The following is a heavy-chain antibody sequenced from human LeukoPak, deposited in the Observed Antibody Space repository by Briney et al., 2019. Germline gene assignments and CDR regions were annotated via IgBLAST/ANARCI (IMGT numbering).Heavy chain of an antibody. CDR2: ISSSGSTI. CDR3: ARRLAASGNY. D-gene: IGHD6-6*01. CDR1: GFTFGSYE. J-gene: IGHJ4*02. V-gene: IGHV3-48*03. Sequence: QPGGSLRLSCAASGFTFGSYELSWVRQAPGKGLEWVSYISSSGSTIYYADSVKGRFTISRDNAKNSLYLQMNSLRAEDTAVYYCARRLAASGNYWGQGTLVTVSS.